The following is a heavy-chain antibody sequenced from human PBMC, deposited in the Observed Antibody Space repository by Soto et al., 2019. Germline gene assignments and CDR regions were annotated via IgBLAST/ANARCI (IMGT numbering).Heavy chain of an antibody. V-gene: IGHV1-46*01. D-gene: IGHD4-17*01. CDR3: ARALTVTENDAFDI. Sequence: GASVKVSCKASGYTFTSYYMHWVRQAPGQGLEWKGIINTSGSSTSNEQKIKGKITITADKSTSTAYMELSSLRSEDTAVYYCARALTVTENDAFDIWG. CDR2: INTSGSST. J-gene: IGHJ3*02. CDR1: GYTFTSYY.